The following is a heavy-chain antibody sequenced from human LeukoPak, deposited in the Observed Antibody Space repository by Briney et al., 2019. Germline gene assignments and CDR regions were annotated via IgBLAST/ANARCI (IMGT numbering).Heavy chain of an antibody. J-gene: IGHJ6*03. CDR1: GGSISSHY. CDR3: ARVERFLEWFYMDV. Sequence: PSETLSLTCTVSGGSISSHYWSWIRQPPGKGLEWIGYIYYSGSTNYNPSLKSRVTISVDTSKNQFSLKRSSVTAADTAVYHCARVERFLEWFYMDVWGKGPRSPSP. D-gene: IGHD3-3*01. V-gene: IGHV4-59*11. CDR2: IYYSGST.